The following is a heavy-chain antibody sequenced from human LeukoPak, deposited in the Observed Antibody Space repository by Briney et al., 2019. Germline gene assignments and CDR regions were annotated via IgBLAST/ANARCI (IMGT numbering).Heavy chain of an antibody. D-gene: IGHD6-6*01. Sequence: ASVKVSCKASDYTFTSYGFSWVRQAPGQGLQWMGWINAYNGNTHYEQNLQGRVSMTTDTSTCTVYMHLRSLRSDDMAVYYCARDIGSSSFQAGYHYYYMDVWGEGTTVTVSS. CDR2: INAYNGNT. V-gene: IGHV1-18*03. CDR3: ARDIGSSSFQAGYHYYYMDV. CDR1: DYTFTSYG. J-gene: IGHJ6*03.